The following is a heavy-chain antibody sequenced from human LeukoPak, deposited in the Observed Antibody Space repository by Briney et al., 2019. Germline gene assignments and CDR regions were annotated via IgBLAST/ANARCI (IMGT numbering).Heavy chain of an antibody. Sequence: PGGSLRLSCAASGFTFSNAWMNWVRQPPGKGLEWIGEINHSGSTNYNPSLKSRVTISVDTSKNQFSLKLSSVTAADTAVYYCARGIRRTGNYYYYGMDVWGQGTTVTVSS. CDR2: INHSGST. V-gene: IGHV4-34*01. J-gene: IGHJ6*02. CDR3: ARGIRRTGNYYYYGMDV. D-gene: IGHD3-10*01. CDR1: GFTFSNAW.